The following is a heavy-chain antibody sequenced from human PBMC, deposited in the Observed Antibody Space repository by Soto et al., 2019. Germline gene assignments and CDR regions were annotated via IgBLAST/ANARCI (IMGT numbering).Heavy chain of an antibody. J-gene: IGHJ4*02. Sequence: EVQMVESGGGVVQPGGSLRLSCEVSGLTFSTFEMTWVRQAPGQGLEWVSSISSDGATIYYADSVKGRFTISRDNDKNLLYLQMNSLKGEDTATYYCVRVGIVARPYWGQRTPGTVSS. CDR1: GLTFSTFE. D-gene: IGHD2-21*01. V-gene: IGHV3-48*03. CDR3: VRVGIVARPY. CDR2: ISSDGATI.